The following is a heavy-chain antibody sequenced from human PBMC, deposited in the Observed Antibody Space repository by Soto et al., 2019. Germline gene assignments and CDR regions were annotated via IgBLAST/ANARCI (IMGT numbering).Heavy chain of an antibody. V-gene: IGHV3-74*01. Sequence: EVQLVDSGGGLVQPGGSLRLSCAASGFTFSSYWMHWVRQAPGKRLMWVSRINCDGSSTSYADSVKGRFTISRDNAENNLFLEMNSLTAEDTAVYYCATVVYSWNDVLDRGGQGTLVTVAS. D-gene: IGHD1-20*01. CDR1: GFTFSSYW. CDR3: ATVVYSWNDVLDR. J-gene: IGHJ5*02. CDR2: INCDGSST.